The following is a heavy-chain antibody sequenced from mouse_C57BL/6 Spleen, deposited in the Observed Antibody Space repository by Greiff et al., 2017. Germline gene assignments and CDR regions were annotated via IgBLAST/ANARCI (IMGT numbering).Heavy chain of an antibody. CDR1: GYTFTSYW. V-gene: IGHV1-7*01. CDR3: AREEDFRYFDV. J-gene: IGHJ1*03. CDR2: INPSSGYT. Sequence: VKLMESGAELAKPGASVKLSCKASGYTFTSYWMHWVKQRPGQGLEWIGYINPSSGYTKYNQKFKDKATLTADKSSSTAYMQLSSLTSEDSSVYYCAREEDFRYFDVWGTGTTVTVSS.